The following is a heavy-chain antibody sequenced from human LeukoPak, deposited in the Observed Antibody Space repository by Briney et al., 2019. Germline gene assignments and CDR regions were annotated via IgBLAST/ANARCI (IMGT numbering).Heavy chain of an antibody. CDR2: IASDGSST. V-gene: IGHV3-74*01. J-gene: IGHJ4*02. Sequence: GGSLRLSCAASGFTFSSYWMNWVRQAPGKGLVWVSRIASDGSSTTYADSVKGRFSISRDNAKNTLYLQMKSLRVEDTAVYYCARGRPHGNDYWGQGTLVTVSS. D-gene: IGHD4-23*01. CDR3: ARGRPHGNDY. CDR1: GFTFSSYW.